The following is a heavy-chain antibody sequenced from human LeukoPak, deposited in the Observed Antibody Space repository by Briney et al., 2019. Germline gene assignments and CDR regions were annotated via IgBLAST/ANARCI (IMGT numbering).Heavy chain of an antibody. D-gene: IGHD5-24*01. CDR2: INPNSGDT. V-gene: IGHV1-2*02. CDR1: GYTFTGYY. J-gene: IGHJ4*02. Sequence: ASVKVSCKASGYTFTGYYMHWVRQAPGQGLEWMGCINPNSGDTIYAHNFQARVTMTRDTSISTAYMELSSLRSDDTAVYYCARGGDGYNRRFDYWGQGTLVTVSS. CDR3: ARGGDGYNRRFDY.